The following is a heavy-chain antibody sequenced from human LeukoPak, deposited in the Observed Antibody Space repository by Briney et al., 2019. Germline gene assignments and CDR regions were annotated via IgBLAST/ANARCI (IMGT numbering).Heavy chain of an antibody. Sequence: SVKVSCKASGGTFSSYAISWVRQAPGQGLEWMGGIIPIFGTANYAQKFQGRVAITADESTSTAYMELSSLRSEDTAVYYCARSTTAMVRYYFDYWGQGTLVTVSS. CDR2: IIPIFGTA. V-gene: IGHV1-69*13. J-gene: IGHJ4*02. CDR3: ARSTTAMVRYYFDY. CDR1: GGTFSSYA. D-gene: IGHD5-18*01.